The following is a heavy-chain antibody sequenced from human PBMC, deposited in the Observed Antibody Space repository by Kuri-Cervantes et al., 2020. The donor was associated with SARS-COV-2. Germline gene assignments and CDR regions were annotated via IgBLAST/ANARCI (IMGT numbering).Heavy chain of an antibody. CDR1: GGSFSGYY. J-gene: IGHJ1*01. D-gene: IGHD4-17*01. CDR2: INHRGIT. V-gene: IGHV4-34*01. CDR3: ARRGPTTVTAFTSLAEVGFQH. Sequence: GSLRLPCAVQGGSFSGYYWSWTRQPPGTGLEWIGEINHRGITNYNPSLKSRVTISVDTSKNQFSLKLSSVTAADTAVYYCARRGPTTVTAFTSLAEVGFQHWGQGTLVTVSS.